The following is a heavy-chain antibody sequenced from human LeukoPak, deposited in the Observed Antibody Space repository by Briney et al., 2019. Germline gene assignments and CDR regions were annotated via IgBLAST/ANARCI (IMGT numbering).Heavy chain of an antibody. Sequence: ASVKVSCKASGYTFTAYHMHWVRQAPGQGLEWMGRINPNSGSTNFAQKFQGRVTMTRDTSISTAYMELSRLSSDDTAVYYCARDSSSSWTSFDYWGQGTLVTVSS. CDR1: GYTFTAYH. J-gene: IGHJ4*02. CDR2: INPNSGST. CDR3: ARDSSSSWTSFDY. D-gene: IGHD6-13*01. V-gene: IGHV1-2*06.